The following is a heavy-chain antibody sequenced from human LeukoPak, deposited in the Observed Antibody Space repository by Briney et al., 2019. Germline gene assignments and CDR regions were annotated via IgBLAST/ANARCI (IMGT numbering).Heavy chain of an antibody. Sequence: ASVKVSCKASGFTFNAYYIHWVRQAPGQGLEWMGWINPNTGDTNFAQKFQGRVTMTRDASLSTAYMDLSRLTSDDTAVYYCARDWPGISLHFDLWGRGTLIAVSS. J-gene: IGHJ2*01. CDR3: ARDWPGISLHFDL. V-gene: IGHV1-2*02. CDR1: GFTFNAYY. D-gene: IGHD2-15*01. CDR2: INPNTGDT.